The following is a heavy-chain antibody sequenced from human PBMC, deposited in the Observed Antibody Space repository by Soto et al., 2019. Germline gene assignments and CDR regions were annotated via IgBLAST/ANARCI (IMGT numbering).Heavy chain of an antibody. CDR2: ISYDGSNK. D-gene: IGHD3-3*01. Sequence: GGSLRLSCAASGFTFSSYGMHWVRQAPGKGLEWVAVISYDGSNKYYADSVKGRFTISRDNSKNTLYLQMNSLRAEDTAVYYCAKSHPSYYDFWSGYPFYFDYWGQGTLVTVSS. J-gene: IGHJ4*02. CDR3: AKSHPSYYDFWSGYPFYFDY. CDR1: GFTFSSYG. V-gene: IGHV3-30*18.